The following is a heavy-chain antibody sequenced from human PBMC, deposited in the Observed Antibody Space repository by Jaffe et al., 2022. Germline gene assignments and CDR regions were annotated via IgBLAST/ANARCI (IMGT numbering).Heavy chain of an antibody. J-gene: IGHJ4*02. CDR1: GGSISSSNW. D-gene: IGHD6-19*01. CDR2: IYHSGST. Sequence: QVQLQESGPGLVKPSGTLSLTCAVSGGSISSSNWWSWIRQPPGKGLEWIGEIYHSGSTNYNPSLKSRVTISVDKSKNQFSLKLSSVTAADTAVYYCARKREQWLDYKRGYFDYWGQGTLVTVSS. CDR3: ARKREQWLDYKRGYFDY. V-gene: IGHV4-4*02.